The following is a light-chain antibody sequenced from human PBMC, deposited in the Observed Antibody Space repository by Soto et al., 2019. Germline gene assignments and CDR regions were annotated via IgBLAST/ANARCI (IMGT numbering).Light chain of an antibody. Sequence: DIQMTQSPSTLSACVGDKVTITCRASQSLNSLLAWYQQKPGRAPKLLIYDASTLESGVPSRFSGSGSGTEFTLTISSLQPDDFATYYCQQFNTSPWTFGQGTKVDIK. CDR2: DAS. J-gene: IGKJ1*01. V-gene: IGKV1-5*01. CDR3: QQFNTSPWT. CDR1: QSLNSL.